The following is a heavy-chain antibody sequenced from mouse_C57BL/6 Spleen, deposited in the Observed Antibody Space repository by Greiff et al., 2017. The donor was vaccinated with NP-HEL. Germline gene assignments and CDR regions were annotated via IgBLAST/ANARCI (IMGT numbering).Heavy chain of an antibody. J-gene: IGHJ1*03. D-gene: IGHD2-4*01. CDR2: INPGSGGT. CDR3: ARDDYDWYFDV. CDR1: GYAFTNYL. Sequence: QVQLQQSGAELVRPGTSVKVSCKASGYAFTNYLIEWVKQRPGQGLERIGVINPGSGGTNYNEKFKGKATLTADKSSSTAYMQLSSLTSEDSAVYFCARDDYDWYFDVWGTGTTVTVSS. V-gene: IGHV1-54*01.